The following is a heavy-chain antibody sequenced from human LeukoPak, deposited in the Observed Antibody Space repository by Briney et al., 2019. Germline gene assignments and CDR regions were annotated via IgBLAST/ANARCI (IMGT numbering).Heavy chain of an antibody. CDR1: GGTFSSYA. CDR2: IIPIFGTA. D-gene: IGHD5-12*01. V-gene: IGHV1-69*13. J-gene: IGHJ4*02. CDR3: ARGGNIVANRAPYYFDY. Sequence: SVKVSCKASGGTFSSYAISWVRQAPGQGLEWMGGIIPIFGTANYAQKFQGRVTITADESTSTAYMELSSLRSEDTAVYYCARGGNIVANRAPYYFDYWGQGTLVTVSS.